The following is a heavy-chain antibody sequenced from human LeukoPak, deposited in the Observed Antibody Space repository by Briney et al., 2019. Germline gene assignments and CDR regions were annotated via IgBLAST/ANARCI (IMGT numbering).Heavy chain of an antibody. V-gene: IGHV3-21*01. D-gene: IGHD6-6*01. CDR1: AFTFSSYT. CDR2: ISSSGSYI. CDR3: AREESSSSGYYFDY. J-gene: IGHJ4*02. Sequence: PGGSLRLSCAASAFTFSSYTMNWVRQAPGNGLEWVSSISSSGSYIYYADSVKGRFTISRDNAKNSLYLQMNCLRAEDPAVYYCAREESSSSGYYFDYWGQGTLVTVSS.